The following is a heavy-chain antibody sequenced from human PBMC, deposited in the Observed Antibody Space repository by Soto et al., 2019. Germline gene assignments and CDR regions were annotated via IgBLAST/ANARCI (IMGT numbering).Heavy chain of an antibody. CDR1: GVSISTYY. J-gene: IGHJ4*02. CDR2: IYYSGST. V-gene: IGHV4-59*12. CDR3: ARDVQGDF. Sequence: QVQLQESGPGLVKPSETLSLTCTVSGVSISTYYWSWIRQPPGKGLEWIGYIYYSGSTNHNPSLQSRVTMSVDTSKNQFSLKLSSVPAADTAVYYCARDVQGDFWGQGTLVTVSS. D-gene: IGHD3-10*02.